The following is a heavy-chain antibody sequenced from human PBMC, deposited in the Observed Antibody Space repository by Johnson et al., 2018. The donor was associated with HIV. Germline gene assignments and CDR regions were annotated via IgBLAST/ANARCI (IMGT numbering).Heavy chain of an antibody. CDR1: GFTFSNAW. V-gene: IGHV3-15*01. D-gene: IGHD6-6*01. Sequence: VQLVESGGGLVKPGGSLRVSCAASGFTFSNAWMNWVRQAPGKGLEWVGRIKSKTDGGTTDYAAPVKGRFTISRDNSKNTLYLQMNSLRAEDTAVYYCARAEQLAGGAFDIWGQGTMVTVS. CDR2: IKSKTDGGTT. J-gene: IGHJ3*02. CDR3: ARAEQLAGGAFDI.